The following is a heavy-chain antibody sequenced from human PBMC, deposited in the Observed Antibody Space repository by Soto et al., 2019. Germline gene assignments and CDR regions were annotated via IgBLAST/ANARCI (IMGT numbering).Heavy chain of an antibody. V-gene: IGHV1-2*02. Sequence: GASVKVSCKASGYTFTGHYIYWVRQAPGQGLEWMGWINPISGDTNYAQKFQGRVTMTRDTSITTAYMDLSRLMSGDTAVYYCARVKRTPYGMDVWGQGTTVTVSS. CDR2: INPISGDT. J-gene: IGHJ6*02. CDR1: GYTFTGHY. D-gene: IGHD2-2*01. CDR3: ARVKRTPYGMDV.